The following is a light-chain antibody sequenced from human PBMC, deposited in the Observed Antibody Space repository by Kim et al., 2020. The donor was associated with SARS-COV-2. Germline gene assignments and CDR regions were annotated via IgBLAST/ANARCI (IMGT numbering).Light chain of an antibody. CDR2: DAS. Sequence: SPGERATLSCRASQSVSSYLAWYQQKPGQAPRLLIYDASNRATGIPPRFSGSGSGTDFTLTISSLEPEDFAVYYCQQRGNWPLTFGGGTKVDIK. J-gene: IGKJ4*01. CDR3: QQRGNWPLT. V-gene: IGKV3-11*01. CDR1: QSVSSY.